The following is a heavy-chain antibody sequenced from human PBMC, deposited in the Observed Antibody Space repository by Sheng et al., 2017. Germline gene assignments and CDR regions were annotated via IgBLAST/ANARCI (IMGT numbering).Heavy chain of an antibody. CDR1: GYSISTGYY. CDR2: IYHSGTT. V-gene: IGHV4-38-2*02. D-gene: IGHD3-22*01. J-gene: IGHJ4*02. CDR3: AKYDGSNWVSDS. Sequence: QVQLQESGPGLVKPSETLSLTCIVSGYSISTGYYWGWIRQPPGKGLEWIGTIYHSGTTFYNPSLKSRVSISVDTSTNKFSVKLNSVTATDTAVYYCAKYDGSNWVSDSWGQGTLVTVSS.